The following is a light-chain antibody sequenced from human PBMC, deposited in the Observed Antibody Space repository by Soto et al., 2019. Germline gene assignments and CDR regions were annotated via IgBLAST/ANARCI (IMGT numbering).Light chain of an antibody. Sequence: QSALTQPASVSGSPGQSITISCTGTSSDVGSYNLVSWYQQHPGKAPKLMIYEGSKRPSGVSNRFSGSKSGNTASLTISGLQAEDEADYYCSSYTNNNLWVFGGGTKVTVL. CDR2: EGS. CDR3: SSYTNNNLWV. J-gene: IGLJ3*02. V-gene: IGLV2-14*02. CDR1: SSDVGSYNL.